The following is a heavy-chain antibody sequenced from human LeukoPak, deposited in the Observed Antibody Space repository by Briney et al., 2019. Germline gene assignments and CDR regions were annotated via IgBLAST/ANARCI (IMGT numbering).Heavy chain of an antibody. CDR2: ISGGGEST. V-gene: IGHV3-23*01. CDR1: EFTFSSYG. CDR3: AKDRGRYARLGFDC. D-gene: IGHD3-16*01. Sequence: QSGGSLRLSCAASEFTFSSYGMSWVRQAPGKGLEWVSAISGGGESTYYADSVKGRFTISRDNSNHTLYLQMNSLRADDTAVYYCAKDRGRYARLGFDCWGQGTLVTVSS. J-gene: IGHJ4*02.